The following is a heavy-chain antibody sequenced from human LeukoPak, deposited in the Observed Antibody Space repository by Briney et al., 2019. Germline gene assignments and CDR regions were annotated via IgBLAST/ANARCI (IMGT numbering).Heavy chain of an antibody. J-gene: IGHJ6*03. D-gene: IGHD6-13*01. CDR2: ISAYNGNT. Sequence: GASVKVPCKASGYTFTSYGISWVRQAPGQGLEWMGWISAYNGNTNYAQKLQGRVTMTTDTSTSTAYMELRSLRSDDTAVYYCAREVAAAAWDYMDVWGKGTTVTVSS. CDR1: GYTFTSYG. CDR3: AREVAAAAWDYMDV. V-gene: IGHV1-18*01.